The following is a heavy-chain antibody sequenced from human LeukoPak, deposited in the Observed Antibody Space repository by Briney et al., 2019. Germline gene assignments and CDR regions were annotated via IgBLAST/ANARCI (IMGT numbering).Heavy chain of an antibody. J-gene: IGHJ5*02. V-gene: IGHV3-23*01. D-gene: IGHD3-3*01. CDR3: AKDALRFLEWFTDRNWFDP. CDR2: ISGSGGST. Sequence: GGSPRLSCAASGFTVSSNYMSWVRQAPGKGLEWVSAISGSGGSTYYADSVKGRFTISRDNSKNTLYLQMNSLRAEDTAVYYCAKDALRFLEWFTDRNWFDPWGQGTLVTVSS. CDR1: GFTVSSNY.